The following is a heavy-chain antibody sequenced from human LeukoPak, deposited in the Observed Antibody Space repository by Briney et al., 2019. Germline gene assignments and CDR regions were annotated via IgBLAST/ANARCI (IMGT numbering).Heavy chain of an antibody. Sequence: SQTLSLTCDVSGGSTSRHYWSWIRLPHGKWLEWIGRVHTSGSPDYSPSFKSRVTMSVDTSKNQVSLRLSSMTAADTAVYFCARVSYNAGSFISGGWFDPWGQGIRVTVSS. D-gene: IGHD3-10*01. V-gene: IGHV4-59*10. CDR2: VHTSGSP. J-gene: IGHJ5*02. CDR1: GGSTSRHY. CDR3: ARVSYNAGSFISGGWFDP.